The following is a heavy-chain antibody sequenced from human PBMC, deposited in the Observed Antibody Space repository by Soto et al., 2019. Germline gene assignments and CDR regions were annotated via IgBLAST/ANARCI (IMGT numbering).Heavy chain of an antibody. CDR1: GDSFTTFW. CDR2: INPADSDT. CDR3: ARHLGGSSGWPYFDY. J-gene: IGHJ4*02. D-gene: IGHD6-19*01. V-gene: IGHV5-51*01. Sequence: PGDALKISCKGSGDSFTTFWIAWVRQMPGEGLEWMGIINPADSDTRYSPSFQAQVTISADKSTTTAYLQCSSLKASDTAIYYCARHLGGSSGWPYFDYWGQGTAVTVSS.